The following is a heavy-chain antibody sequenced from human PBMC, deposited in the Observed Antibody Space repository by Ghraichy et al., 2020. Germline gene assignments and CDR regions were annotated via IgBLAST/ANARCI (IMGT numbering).Heavy chain of an antibody. CDR3: ARDRVRPTYYFDSSASDS. V-gene: IGHV1-2*02. CDR1: GYPITGYY. D-gene: IGHD3-22*01. J-gene: IGHJ4*02. Sequence: ASVKVSCKASGYPITGYYIHWVRQAPGQGLEWMGWINPRSGGTNYAQKFQGRVTMTRDTSISTAYMELRRLRSDDTAVYYCARDRVRPTYYFDSSASDSWGQGTLVTVSS. CDR2: INPRSGGT.